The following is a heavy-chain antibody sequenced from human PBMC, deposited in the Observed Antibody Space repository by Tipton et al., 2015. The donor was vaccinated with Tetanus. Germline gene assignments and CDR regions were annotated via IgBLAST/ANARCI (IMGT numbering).Heavy chain of an antibody. Sequence: TLSLTCTVSGGSINNYYWSWIRQPPGRGLEWIAYIFYSGSTNYSPSLKSRVTISVDTSKNQFSLNLTSVTAADTAIYYCARDQGGGRVVRLNWFDPWGQGTLVTVSS. D-gene: IGHD6-6*01. CDR3: ARDQGGGRVVRLNWFDP. CDR2: IFYSGST. V-gene: IGHV4-59*12. CDR1: GGSINNYY. J-gene: IGHJ5*02.